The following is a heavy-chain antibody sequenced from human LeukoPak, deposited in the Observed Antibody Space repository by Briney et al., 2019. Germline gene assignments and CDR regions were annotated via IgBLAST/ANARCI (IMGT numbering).Heavy chain of an antibody. CDR1: GFTFDNYA. J-gene: IGHJ4*02. Sequence: PGGSLRLSCVASGFTFDNYAMHRVRQAPGKGLEWVSGISWNSGSMGYADSVKGRFTISRDNAKSSLYLQMNSLRAEDKAFYYCAKGDCSSTSCWFDYWGQGTLVTVSS. V-gene: IGHV3-9*01. CDR2: ISWNSGSM. D-gene: IGHD2-2*01. CDR3: AKGDCSSTSCWFDY.